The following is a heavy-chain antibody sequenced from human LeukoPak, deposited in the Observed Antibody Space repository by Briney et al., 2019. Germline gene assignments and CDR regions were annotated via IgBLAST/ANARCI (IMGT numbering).Heavy chain of an antibody. CDR2: INAGNGNT. V-gene: IGHV1-3*01. D-gene: IGHD6-19*01. CDR3: ARGSQGASSSGWYGRPEYYFDY. J-gene: IGHJ4*02. CDR1: GYTFTSYA. Sequence: ASVKVSCKASGYTFTSYAMHWVRQAPGQRLEWMGWINAGNGNTKYSQKFQGRVTITRDTSASTAYMELSSLRSEDTAVYYCARGSQGASSSGWYGRPEYYFDYWGQGTLVTVSS.